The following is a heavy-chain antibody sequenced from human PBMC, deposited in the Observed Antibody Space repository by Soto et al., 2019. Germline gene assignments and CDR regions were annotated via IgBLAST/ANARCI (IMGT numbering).Heavy chain of an antibody. V-gene: IGHV4-31*03. Sequence: TSETLSLTCTVSGDSIGGVGYCSWIRQFPGRGLEWIGCISSSGSTYYNPTLNNRISLSLDTSQNQFSLKLHSVTAADTAVYYCARSGVTGIVIPSHWFDPWGQGTLVTVSS. J-gene: IGHJ5*02. CDR3: ARSGVTGIVIPSHWFDP. CDR2: ISSSGST. D-gene: IGHD2-21*02. CDR1: GDSIGGVGY.